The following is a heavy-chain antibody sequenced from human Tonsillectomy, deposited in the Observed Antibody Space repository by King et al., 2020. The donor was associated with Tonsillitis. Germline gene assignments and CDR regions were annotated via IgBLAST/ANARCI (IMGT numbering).Heavy chain of an antibody. Sequence: VQLQESGPGLVKPSETLSLTCTVSGGSISSYYWSWIRQPPGKGLEWIGYIYYSGSTNYNPSLKSRVTISVDTSKNQFSLKLSSVTAADTAVYYCARDAVTNYGSGLGRFDYWGQGTLVTVSS. CDR3: ARDAVTNYGSGLGRFDY. V-gene: IGHV4-59*01. CDR1: GGSISSYY. D-gene: IGHD3-10*01. J-gene: IGHJ4*02. CDR2: IYYSGST.